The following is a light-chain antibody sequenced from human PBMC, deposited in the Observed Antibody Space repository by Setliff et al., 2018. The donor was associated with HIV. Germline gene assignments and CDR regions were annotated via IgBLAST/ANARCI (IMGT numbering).Light chain of an antibody. CDR2: EGS. V-gene: IGLV2-23*01. CDR1: NSDVGGSRY. CDR3: CSYAGSSTTYV. Sequence: ALTQPASVSGFPGQSLSISCTGTNSDVGGSRYVSWYQHYPGRAPKLMIYEGSKRPSGVSNRFSGSKSGNTASLTISGLQAEDEADYYCCSYAGSSTTYVFGTGTKVTVL. J-gene: IGLJ1*01.